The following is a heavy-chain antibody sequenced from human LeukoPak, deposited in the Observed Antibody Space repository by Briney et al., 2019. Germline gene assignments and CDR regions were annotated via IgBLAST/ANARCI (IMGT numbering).Heavy chain of an antibody. Sequence: GGSLRLSCAASGFTFSSYGMHWVRQAPGKGLEWVAVIWYDGSNKYYADSVKGRFTISRDNSKNTLYLQMNSLRAEDTAVYYCAREDQLDYYYYGMDAWGQGTTVTVSS. D-gene: IGHD2-2*01. CDR3: AREDQLDYYYYGMDA. CDR2: IWYDGSNK. J-gene: IGHJ6*02. V-gene: IGHV3-33*01. CDR1: GFTFSSYG.